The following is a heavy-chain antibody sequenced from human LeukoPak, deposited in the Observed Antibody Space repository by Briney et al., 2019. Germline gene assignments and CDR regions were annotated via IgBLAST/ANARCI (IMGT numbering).Heavy chain of an antibody. J-gene: IGHJ4*02. V-gene: IGHV3-43*01. D-gene: IGHD5-18*01. CDR2: ISMDGVNT. Sequence: GGSLRLSCAASGFTFDYYIMYWVRQGPEKGLEWVSLISMDGVNTFYADSVKGRFTISRDSNKNSLYLQMNGLRTDDTGLYYCVKGRRRGYAYGTLESWGQGTLVTVSS. CDR1: GFTFDYYI. CDR3: VKGRRRGYAYGTLES.